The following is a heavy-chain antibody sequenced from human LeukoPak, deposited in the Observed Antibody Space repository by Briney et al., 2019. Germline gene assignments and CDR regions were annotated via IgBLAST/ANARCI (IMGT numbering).Heavy chain of an antibody. V-gene: IGHV3-64*01. Sequence: GGSLRLSCAASGFIFSNFPMHWVRQAPGKGLEFVSAISPDASTIYYANSLKGRFTISRDNSKSTLYLQVGGLRAEDTAVYFCARWAPGLDYWGQGTLVTVSS. CDR1: GFIFSNFP. CDR3: ARWAPGLDY. J-gene: IGHJ4*02. CDR2: ISPDASTI.